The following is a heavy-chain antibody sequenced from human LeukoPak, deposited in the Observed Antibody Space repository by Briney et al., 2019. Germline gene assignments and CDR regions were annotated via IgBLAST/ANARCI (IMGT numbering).Heavy chain of an antibody. V-gene: IGHV1-2*02. CDR3: ARAPPRRGGYDFGVVYYYYMDV. Sequence: ASVKVSCKASGYTFTGYYMHWVRQAPGQGLEWMEWINPNSGGTNYAQKFQGRVTMTRDTSISTAYMELSRLRSDDTAVYYCARAPPRRGGYDFGVVYYYYMDVWGKGTTVTISS. CDR2: INPNSGGT. CDR1: GYTFTGYY. D-gene: IGHD5-12*01. J-gene: IGHJ6*03.